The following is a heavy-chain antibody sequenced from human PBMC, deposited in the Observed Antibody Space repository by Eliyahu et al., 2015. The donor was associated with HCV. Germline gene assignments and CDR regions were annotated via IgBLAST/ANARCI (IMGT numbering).Heavy chain of an antibody. J-gene: IGHJ4*02. V-gene: IGHV1-18*01. Sequence: QPQLVQSGAEMKNPGASVTLSCKASGYSFTTFGISWVRQAPGQGLEWMGWISAKDGTRKYPQKFQDRVTMTTDTSTSTAFMELRTLTYDDTAVYYCARDRWSSTLKFLDYWGQGTLVAVSS. D-gene: IGHD2-2*01. CDR2: ISAKDGTR. CDR3: ARDRWSSTLKFLDY. CDR1: GYSFTTFG.